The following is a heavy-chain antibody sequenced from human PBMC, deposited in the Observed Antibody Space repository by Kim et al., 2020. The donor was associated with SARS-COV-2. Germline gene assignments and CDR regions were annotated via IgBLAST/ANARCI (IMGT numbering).Heavy chain of an antibody. CDR2: IYSGGST. V-gene: IGHV3-53*01. Sequence: GGSLRLSCAASGFTVSSNYMSWVRQAPGKGLEWVSVIYSGGSTYYADSVKGRFTISRDNSKNTLYLQMNSLRAEDTAVYYCAREIMITFGGVIVNDAFDIWGQGTMVTVSS. CDR3: AREIMITFGGVIVNDAFDI. CDR1: GFTVSSNY. J-gene: IGHJ3*02. D-gene: IGHD3-16*02.